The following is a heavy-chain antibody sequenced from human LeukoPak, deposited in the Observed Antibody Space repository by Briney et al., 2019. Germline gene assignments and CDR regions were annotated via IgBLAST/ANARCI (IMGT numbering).Heavy chain of an antibody. D-gene: IGHD4-17*01. V-gene: IGHV1-24*01. CDR3: ATTFYGDYH. Sequence: ASVKVSCKVSGFTLTELYMHWVRQAPGKGVEWMGGFDPRDGEAIYGQNFQRRVTMTEDTSTHTAYMELSRLRSEDTAMYYCATTFYGDYHWGQGTLVTVSS. CDR2: FDPRDGEA. CDR1: GFTLTELY. J-gene: IGHJ4*02.